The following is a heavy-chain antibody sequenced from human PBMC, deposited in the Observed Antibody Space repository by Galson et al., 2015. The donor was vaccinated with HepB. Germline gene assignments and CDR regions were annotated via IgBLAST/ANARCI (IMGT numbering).Heavy chain of an antibody. D-gene: IGHD2-2*01. CDR2: INPSGGST. Sequence: SVRLSCKASGYTFTSYYMHWVRQAPGQGLEWVGIINPSGGSTSYAQKFQGRITMTRDTSTSTVYMQLSSLRSEDTAVYYCARGGCSSTSCYVNWGQGTPVTVSS. CDR1: GYTFTSYY. CDR3: ARGGCSSTSCYVN. J-gene: IGHJ4*02. V-gene: IGHV1-46*01.